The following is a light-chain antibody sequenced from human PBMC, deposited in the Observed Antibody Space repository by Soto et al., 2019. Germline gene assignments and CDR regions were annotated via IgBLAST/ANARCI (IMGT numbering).Light chain of an antibody. CDR2: SSN. Sequence: QSVLPQPPSQSGTPGQRVTISCSGNSSNIGYNYVSWYQQLPGTAPKLLIYSSNQRPSGVPDRFSASKSGTSASLAISGLRPDDEADYYCATWDDTLNGVLFGGGTKVTVL. CDR3: ATWDDTLNGVL. V-gene: IGLV1-47*02. J-gene: IGLJ2*01. CDR1: SSNIGYNY.